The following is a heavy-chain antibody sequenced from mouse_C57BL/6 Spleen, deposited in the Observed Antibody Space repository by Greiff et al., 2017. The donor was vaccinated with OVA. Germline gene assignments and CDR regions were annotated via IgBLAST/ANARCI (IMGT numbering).Heavy chain of an antibody. CDR3: ARSIRNYDYDDDHYYAMDY. V-gene: IGHV1-82*01. J-gene: IGHJ4*01. Sequence: QVQLQQSGPELVEPGASVKISCKASGYAFSSSWMNWVKQRPGKGLEWIGRIYPGDGDTNYNGKFKGKATLTADKSSSTAYMQLSSLTSEDSAVYFCARSIRNYDYDDDHYYAMDYWGQGTSVTVSS. CDR2: IYPGDGDT. D-gene: IGHD2-4*01. CDR1: GYAFSSSW.